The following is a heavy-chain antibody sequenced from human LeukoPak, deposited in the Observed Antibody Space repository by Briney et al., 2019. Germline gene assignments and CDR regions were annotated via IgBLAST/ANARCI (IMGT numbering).Heavy chain of an antibody. D-gene: IGHD1-26*01. CDR1: GGSITSYY. Sequence: KTSETLSLTCTVSGGSITSYYYTWIRQPPGKGLERIGYIYYSGNTNYNPSLKSRVTMSLDMSKNQFSLRLTSVTAADTAVYYCAREDSGTSIDYWGQGTLVTVSS. CDR3: AREDSGTSIDY. J-gene: IGHJ4*01. V-gene: IGHV4-59*01. CDR2: IYYSGNT.